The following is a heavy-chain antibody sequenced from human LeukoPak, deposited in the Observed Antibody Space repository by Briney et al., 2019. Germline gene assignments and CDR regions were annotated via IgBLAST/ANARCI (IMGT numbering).Heavy chain of an antibody. CDR3: ARQSARYCSGGSCYDDY. J-gene: IGHJ4*02. V-gene: IGHV1-18*01. CDR1: GYTFTSYG. Sequence: ASVKVSCKASGYTFTSYGISWVRQAPGQGLEWMGGISAYNGKTNYGQKLQGRVTITTDTSTSTAYMELRSLRSDDTAVYYCARQSARYCSGGSCYDDYWGQGTLVTVSS. CDR2: ISAYNGKT. D-gene: IGHD2-15*01.